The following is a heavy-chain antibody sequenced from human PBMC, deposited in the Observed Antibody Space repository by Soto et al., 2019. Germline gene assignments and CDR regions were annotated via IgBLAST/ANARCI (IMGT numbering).Heavy chain of an antibody. V-gene: IGHV2-70*01. CDR2: IDWDDDK. CDR3: GRLPGDDDSSGFIGFYS. D-gene: IGHD3-22*01. J-gene: IGHJ4*02. Sequence: PTPTLTLTCTFSAFSLTTGGMYVAWIRQRPRKVLEWLALIDWDDDKIYTTSLKTSLTIAKDTSKTQVVLTITNRDPVDTATYYCGRLPGDDDSSGFIGFYSWGQGALVTLSS. CDR1: AFSLTTGGMY.